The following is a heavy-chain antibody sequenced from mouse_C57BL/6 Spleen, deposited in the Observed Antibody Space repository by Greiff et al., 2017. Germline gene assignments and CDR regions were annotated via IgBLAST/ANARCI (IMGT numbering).Heavy chain of an antibody. Sequence: EVQGVESGGGLVQPKGSLKLSCAASGFTFNTYAMHWVRQAPGKGLEWVARIRSKSSNYATYYADSVKDRFTISRDDSQSMLYLQMNNLKTEDTAMYYCVRGGTTGYYFDYWGQGTTLTVSS. CDR1: GFTFNTYA. CDR2: IRSKSSNYAT. D-gene: IGHD1-1*01. CDR3: VRGGTTGYYFDY. J-gene: IGHJ2*01. V-gene: IGHV10-3*01.